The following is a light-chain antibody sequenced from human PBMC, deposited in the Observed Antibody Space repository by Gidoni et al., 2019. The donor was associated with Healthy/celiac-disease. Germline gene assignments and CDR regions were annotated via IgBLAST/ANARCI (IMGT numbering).Light chain of an antibody. V-gene: IGKV1-33*01. CDR1: QDISNY. Sequence: SLSASVGDRVTITCQASQDISNYLNWYQQKPGKAPKLLIYDASNLETGVPSRFSGSGSGTDFTFTISSLQPEDIATYYCQQYDNLPPEFTFGPGTKVDIK. CDR2: DAS. J-gene: IGKJ3*01. CDR3: QQYDNLPPEFT.